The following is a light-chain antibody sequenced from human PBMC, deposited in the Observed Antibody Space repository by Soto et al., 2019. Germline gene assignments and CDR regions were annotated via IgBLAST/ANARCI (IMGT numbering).Light chain of an antibody. CDR2: YDS. V-gene: IGLV3-21*04. CDR1: NIGDKR. CDR3: QVWDIMTDNYV. Sequence: YELTQPPSVSVAPEKTATITCGGNNIGDKRVHWYRQKPGQAPVLLISYDSDRPSGIPERFSGSNSGNTATLTISRVEAGDEADYYCQVWDIMTDNYVFGGGTKVTVL. J-gene: IGLJ1*01.